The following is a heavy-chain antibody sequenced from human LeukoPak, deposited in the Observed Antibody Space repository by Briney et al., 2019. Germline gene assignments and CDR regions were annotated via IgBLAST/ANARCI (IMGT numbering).Heavy chain of an antibody. CDR3: ARGATRNYFDY. V-gene: IGHV4-61*02. J-gene: IGHJ4*02. D-gene: IGHD1-14*01. Sequence: PSETLSLTCTVSGGSISSGSYYWSWIRQPAGTGLEWIGRIYTSGSTNYYPSLKSRVTISVDTSKNQFSLKLMSVTAADTAVYYCARGATRNYFDYWGQGTLVTVSS. CDR2: IYTSGST. CDR1: GGSISSGSYY.